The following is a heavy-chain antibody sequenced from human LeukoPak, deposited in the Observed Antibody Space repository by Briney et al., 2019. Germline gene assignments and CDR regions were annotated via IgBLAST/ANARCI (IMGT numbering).Heavy chain of an antibody. V-gene: IGHV3-21*04. CDR3: AKGSTGGKVDWFDP. CDR2: ISSSSSYI. J-gene: IGHJ5*02. CDR1: GFTFSSYS. Sequence: TGGSLRLSCAASGFTFSSYSMNWVRQAPGKGLEWVSSISSSSSYIYYADSVKGRFTISRDNAKNSLYLQMNSLRVEDTAMYYCAKGSTGGKVDWFDPWGPGTLVTVSS. D-gene: IGHD4-23*01.